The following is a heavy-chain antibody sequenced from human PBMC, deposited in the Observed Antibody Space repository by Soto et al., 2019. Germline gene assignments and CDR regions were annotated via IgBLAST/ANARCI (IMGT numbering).Heavy chain of an antibody. J-gene: IGHJ6*02. CDR1: GFIFNEYG. CDR3: ARVMTYNDRSGFDWNGMDV. V-gene: IGHV3-33*01. D-gene: IGHD3-22*01. CDR2: IWYDGSNK. Sequence: GGSLRLSCAASGFIFNEYGMHWVRQAPGKGLEWVAVIWYDGSNKYYADSVKGRFTFSRDNSKNTAYLQMSSLKTEDTAVYYCARVMTYNDRSGFDWNGMDVWGQGTTVTVSS.